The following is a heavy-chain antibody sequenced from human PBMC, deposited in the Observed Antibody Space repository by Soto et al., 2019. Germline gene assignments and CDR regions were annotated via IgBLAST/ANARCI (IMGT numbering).Heavy chain of an antibody. Sequence: EVQLVESGGGLVQPGGSLRLSCEASGFTFSTYWMSWVRQAPGKGLEWVASMKEDGSEIYYVDSVKGRFTISRDNAKNSVYLQMNSLRAEDTAVYYCARGYSGEDYWGHGTLVTVSS. V-gene: IGHV3-7*01. D-gene: IGHD6-25*01. CDR3: ARGYSGEDY. CDR1: GFTFSTYW. CDR2: MKEDGSEI. J-gene: IGHJ4*01.